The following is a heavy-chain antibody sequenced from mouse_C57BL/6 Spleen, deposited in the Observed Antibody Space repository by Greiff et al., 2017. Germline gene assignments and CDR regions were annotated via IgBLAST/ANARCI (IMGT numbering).Heavy chain of an antibody. V-gene: IGHV1-55*01. Sequence: VQLLQSGAELVKPGASVKMSCTASGFTFTSYWITWVKQRPGQGLEWIGDIYRGSGSTYYNEKFKRKATLTEDTSSSTAYLQLSSLTSEDSAVYYSARTYYSLWYFDVWGTGTTVTVSS. J-gene: IGHJ1*03. CDR3: ARTYYSLWYFDV. CDR2: IYRGSGST. CDR1: GFTFTSYW. D-gene: IGHD2-10*01.